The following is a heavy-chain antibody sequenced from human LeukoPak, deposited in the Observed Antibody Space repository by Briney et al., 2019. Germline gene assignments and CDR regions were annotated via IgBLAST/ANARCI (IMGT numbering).Heavy chain of an antibody. Sequence: PGGSLRLSCAASGFTFSSYSMNWVRQAPGKGLEWVSSISSSSSYIYYADSVKGRFTISRDNAKNSLYLQMNSLRAEDTAVYYCAREGSSGYYGLFDYWGQVTLVTVSS. CDR3: AREGSSGYYGLFDY. D-gene: IGHD3-22*01. CDR2: ISSSSSYI. J-gene: IGHJ4*02. V-gene: IGHV3-21*01. CDR1: GFTFSSYS.